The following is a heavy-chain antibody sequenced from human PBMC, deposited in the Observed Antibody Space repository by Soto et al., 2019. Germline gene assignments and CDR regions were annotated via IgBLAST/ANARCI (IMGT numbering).Heavy chain of an antibody. Sequence: PGGSLRLSCAASGFTFSDYYMSWIRQAPGKGLEWVSYISSSSSYTNYADSVKGRFTISRDNAKNSLYLQMNSLRAEDTAVYYCASWVGYCSGSTCYSAFDYWGRGTLVTVSS. V-gene: IGHV3-11*06. CDR1: GFTFSDYY. J-gene: IGHJ4*02. D-gene: IGHD2-15*01. CDR2: ISSSSSYT. CDR3: ASWVGYCSGSTCYSAFDY.